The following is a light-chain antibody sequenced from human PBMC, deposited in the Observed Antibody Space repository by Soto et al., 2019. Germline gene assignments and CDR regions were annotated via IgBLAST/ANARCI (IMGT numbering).Light chain of an antibody. Sequence: DSQMSQSPSSLSASVGDRVTISCRASQGIIDYLAWYQQKPGQGPKLLIYAASTLQSGVPSRFSGSGSGTDFTLTISSLQPEDVATYYCQKYNRAPQTFGQGNKVEIK. J-gene: IGKJ1*01. CDR1: QGIIDY. CDR2: AAS. V-gene: IGKV1-27*01. CDR3: QKYNRAPQT.